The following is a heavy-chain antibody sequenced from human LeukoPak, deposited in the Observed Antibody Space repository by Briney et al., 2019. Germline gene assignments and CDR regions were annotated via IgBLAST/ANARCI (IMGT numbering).Heavy chain of an antibody. CDR1: GGSISSQY. J-gene: IGHJ5*02. CDR2: IYYSGTT. V-gene: IGHV4-59*11. CDR3: ARDIISEYSSSPSHFDP. Sequence: PSETLSLTCTVSGGSISSQYWSWIRQPPGKGLEWIGYIYYSGTTSYNPSHKSRVTISVDTSKNQFSLRLSSVTAADPAVYYCARDIISEYSSSPSHFDPWGQGTLVTVSS. D-gene: IGHD6-6*01.